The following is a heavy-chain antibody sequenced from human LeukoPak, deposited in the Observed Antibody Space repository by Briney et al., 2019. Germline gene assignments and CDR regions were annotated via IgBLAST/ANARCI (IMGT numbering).Heavy chain of an antibody. V-gene: IGHV4-59*01. CDR3: ARNSRRLWFGELLPYYFDY. CDR1: GGSISSYY. D-gene: IGHD3-10*01. Sequence: PSETLSLTCTVSGGSISSYYWSWIRQPPGKGLEWIGYIYYSGSTNYNPSLKSRVTISVDTSKSQFSLKLSSVAAADTAVYYCARNSRRLWFGELLPYYFDYWGQGTLVTVSS. CDR2: IYYSGST. J-gene: IGHJ4*02.